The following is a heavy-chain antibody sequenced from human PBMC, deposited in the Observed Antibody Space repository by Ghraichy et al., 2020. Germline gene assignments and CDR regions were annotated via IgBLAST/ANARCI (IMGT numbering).Heavy chain of an antibody. CDR2: ITTGGSTT. D-gene: IGHD1-26*01. V-gene: IGHV3-23*03. J-gene: IGHJ4*02. Sequence: GGSLRLSCVASGFTFSTHAMAWVRQAPGKGLEWVSFITTGGSTTYYADSVKGRFSISRDNSKNTLDLQMSSLRVDDTAIYYCARASGGGTGFDYWGQGPLVPVSS. CDR3: ARASGGGTGFDY. CDR1: GFTFSTHA.